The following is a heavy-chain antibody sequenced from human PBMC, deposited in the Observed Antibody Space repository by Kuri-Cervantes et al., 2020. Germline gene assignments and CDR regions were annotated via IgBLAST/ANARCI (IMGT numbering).Heavy chain of an antibody. J-gene: IGHJ4*02. Sequence: SLKISCAASGFTFDAYAMHWVRQAPGKGLEWVSGISWNSGSIGYADSVKGRFTISRDNAKNSLYLQMNSLRAEDTALYYCAKGGVAVAGVSDYWGQGTLVTVSS. V-gene: IGHV3-9*01. CDR1: GFTFDAYA. CDR3: AKGGVAVAGVSDY. CDR2: ISWNSGSI. D-gene: IGHD6-19*01.